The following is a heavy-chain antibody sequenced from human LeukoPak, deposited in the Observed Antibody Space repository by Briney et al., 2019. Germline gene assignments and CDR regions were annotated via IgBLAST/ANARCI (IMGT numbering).Heavy chain of an antibody. Sequence: GGSLRLSCTASGFTFSNYAMNWVRQAPGKGLEWVSVITGSGGYTNDADSVKGRFTISRDNSKNTLYLQMNSLRAEDTAVYYCAKSMIAYCGGDCYRNAFDIWGQGTMVTVSS. CDR1: GFTFSNYA. D-gene: IGHD2-21*02. CDR2: ITGSGGYT. V-gene: IGHV3-23*01. CDR3: AKSMIAYCGGDCYRNAFDI. J-gene: IGHJ3*02.